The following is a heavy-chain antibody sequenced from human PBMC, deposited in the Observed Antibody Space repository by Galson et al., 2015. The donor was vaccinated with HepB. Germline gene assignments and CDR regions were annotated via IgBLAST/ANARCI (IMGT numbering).Heavy chain of an antibody. Sequence: SLRLSCAASGFSFSDYYMSWIRQAPGRGLEWLSFISGNSAYTYYVDSVKGRFTISRDNANQLLYLQMNSLRAEDTALYYCVRASSSGNAAFDIWGRGTMVTVSS. CDR1: GFSFSDYY. V-gene: IGHV3-11*06. J-gene: IGHJ3*02. D-gene: IGHD6-25*01. CDR2: ISGNSAYT. CDR3: VRASSSGNAAFDI.